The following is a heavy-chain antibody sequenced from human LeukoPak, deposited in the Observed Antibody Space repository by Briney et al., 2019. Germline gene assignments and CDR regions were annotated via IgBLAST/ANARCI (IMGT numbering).Heavy chain of an antibody. CDR2: ISSSSSYI. D-gene: IGHD4-17*01. Sequence: GGSLRLSCAASGFTFSSYSMNWVRQAPGKGLEWVSSISSSSSYIYYADSVKGRFTISRDNAKNSLYLRMNSLRAEDTAVYYCARDQGANDYGDSHDYWGQGTLVTVSS. J-gene: IGHJ4*02. V-gene: IGHV3-21*01. CDR3: ARDQGANDYGDSHDY. CDR1: GFTFSSYS.